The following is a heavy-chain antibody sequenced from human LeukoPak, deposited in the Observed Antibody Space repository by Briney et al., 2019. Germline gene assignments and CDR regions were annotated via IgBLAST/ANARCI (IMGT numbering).Heavy chain of an antibody. D-gene: IGHD5-18*01. CDR3: ARAWIQLWFEGATVGLLDY. J-gene: IGHJ4*02. Sequence: PGGSLRLSCAASGFTFNSYWMSWVRQAPGKGLEWVANIKQDGSEKYYVDSVKGRFTISRDNAKNSLYLQMNSLRAEDTAVYYCARAWIQLWFEGATVGLLDYWGQGTLVTVSS. CDR1: GFTFNSYW. CDR2: IKQDGSEK. V-gene: IGHV3-7*01.